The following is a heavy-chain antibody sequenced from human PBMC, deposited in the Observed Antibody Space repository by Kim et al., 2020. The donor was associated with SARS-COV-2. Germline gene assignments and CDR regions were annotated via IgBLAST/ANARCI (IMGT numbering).Heavy chain of an antibody. J-gene: IGHJ3*02. D-gene: IGHD2-15*01. V-gene: IGHV3-74*01. CDR3: ARVGLGYCSGGSCYPYAFDI. Sequence: GGSLRLSCAASGFTFSSYWMHWVRQAPGKGLVWVSRINSDGSSTSYADSVKGRFTISRDNAKNTLYLQMNSLRAEDTAVYYCARVGLGYCSGGSCYPYAFDIWGQGTMVTVSS. CDR2: INSDGSST. CDR1: GFTFSSYW.